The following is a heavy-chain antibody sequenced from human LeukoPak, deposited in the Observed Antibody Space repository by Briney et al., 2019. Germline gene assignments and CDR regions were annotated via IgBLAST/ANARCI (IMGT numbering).Heavy chain of an antibody. Sequence: ASVKVSCKASGYTFTSYDINWVRQATGQGLEWMGWMNPNSGNTGYAQKFQGRVTITRNTSISTAYMELSSLRSEDAAVYYCARGIQPYNWFDPWGQGTLVTASS. CDR1: GYTFTSYD. CDR3: ARGIQPYNWFDP. CDR2: MNPNSGNT. V-gene: IGHV1-8*03. J-gene: IGHJ5*02. D-gene: IGHD5-18*01.